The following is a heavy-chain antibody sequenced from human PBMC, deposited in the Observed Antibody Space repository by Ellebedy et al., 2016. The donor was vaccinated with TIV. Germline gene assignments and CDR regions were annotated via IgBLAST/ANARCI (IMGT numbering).Heavy chain of an antibody. CDR3: ARGPSDDAFDI. CDR2: IYYSGST. J-gene: IGHJ3*02. Sequence: GSLRLSXTVSGGSISSYYWSWIRQPPGKGLEWIGYIYYSGSTNYNPSLKSRVTISVDTSKNQFSLKLSSVTAADTAVYYCARGPSDDAFDIWGQGTMVTVSS. V-gene: IGHV4-59*01. CDR1: GGSISSYY.